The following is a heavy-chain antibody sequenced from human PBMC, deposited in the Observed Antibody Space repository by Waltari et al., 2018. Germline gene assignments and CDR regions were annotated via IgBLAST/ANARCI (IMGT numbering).Heavy chain of an antibody. CDR1: GGSISSGSYY. CDR3: ARDQEQLGHYYYGMDV. J-gene: IGHJ6*02. CDR2: IYTSGST. V-gene: IGHV4-61*02. Sequence: QVQLQESGPGLVKPSQTLSLTCTVSGGSISSGSYYWSWIRQPAGKGLEWIGRIYTSGSTTYNPALKSRVTISVDTSKNQFSLKLSSVTAADTAVYYCARDQEQLGHYYYGMDVWGQGTTVTVSS. D-gene: IGHD6-13*01.